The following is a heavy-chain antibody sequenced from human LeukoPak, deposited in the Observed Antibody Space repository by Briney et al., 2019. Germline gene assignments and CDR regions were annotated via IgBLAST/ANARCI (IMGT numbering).Heavy chain of an antibody. D-gene: IGHD2-15*01. CDR3: AKDAWDIVVVVAATLVDAFDI. J-gene: IGHJ3*02. CDR2: ISSSSSYI. Sequence: GGSLRLSCAASGFTFSSYSMNWVRQAPGKGLEWVSSISSSSSYIYYADSVKGRFTISRDNAKNSLYLQMNSLRAEDTAVYYCAKDAWDIVVVVAATLVDAFDIWGQGTMVTVSS. CDR1: GFTFSSYS. V-gene: IGHV3-21*04.